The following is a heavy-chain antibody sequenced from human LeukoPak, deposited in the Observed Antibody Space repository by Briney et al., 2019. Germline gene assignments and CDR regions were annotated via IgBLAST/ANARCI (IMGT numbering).Heavy chain of an antibody. CDR1: GFTFSSHN. D-gene: IGHD3-22*01. J-gene: IGHJ4*02. CDR3: AMETYYYDSSGYYV. V-gene: IGHV3-21*06. CDR2: ITSAGSYK. Sequence: GGSLRLSCAGSGFTFSSHNMNWVRQAPGQGLEWVSSITSAGSYKYYADSVRGRFTISRDNARNSLFLQMTSLGAEDTAVYYCAMETYYYDSSGYYVWGQGTLVTVSS.